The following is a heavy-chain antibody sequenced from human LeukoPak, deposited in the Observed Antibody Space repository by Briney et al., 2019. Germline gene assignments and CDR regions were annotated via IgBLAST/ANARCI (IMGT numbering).Heavy chain of an antibody. CDR1: GGSISSSSYY. CDR2: IYYSGST. J-gene: IGHJ3*02. Sequence: SETLSLTCTVSGGSISSSSYYWGWIRQPPGKGLEWIGSIYYSGSTYYNPSLKSRVTISVDTSKNQFSLKLSSVTAADTAVYYCARQIAVAGTSDAFDIWGQGTMVTVSS. CDR3: ARQIAVAGTSDAFDI. D-gene: IGHD6-19*01. V-gene: IGHV4-39*01.